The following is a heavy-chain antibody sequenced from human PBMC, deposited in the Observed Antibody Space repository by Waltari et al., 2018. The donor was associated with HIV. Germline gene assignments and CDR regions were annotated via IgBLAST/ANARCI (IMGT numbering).Heavy chain of an antibody. D-gene: IGHD3-22*01. Sequence: QVQLQQWGAGLLKPSETLSLTCAVYGGSFSGYYWSWIRQPPGKGLEWIGEINHSGSTNYNPSLKSRVTISVDTSKNQSSLKLSSVTAADTAVYYCARNGKNYDSSGYQAPFFDYWGQGTLVTVSS. J-gene: IGHJ4*02. CDR3: ARNGKNYDSSGYQAPFFDY. CDR2: INHSGST. CDR1: GGSFSGYY. V-gene: IGHV4-34*01.